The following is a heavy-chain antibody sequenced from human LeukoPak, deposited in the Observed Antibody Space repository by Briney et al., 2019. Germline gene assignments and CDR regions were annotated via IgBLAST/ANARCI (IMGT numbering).Heavy chain of an antibody. CDR2: VSGSGGTT. J-gene: IGHJ3*01. CDR1: TLTFSSYV. Sequence: GGFLRLSCAASTLTFSSYVMTWVRQAPGKGLEWVAIVSGSGGTTDYADSVKGRFTISRDNSNNMVYLQLKSLRVEDTAVYYCAKGRGTFGAIISDAFDVWGHGTMVIVSS. V-gene: IGHV3-23*01. CDR3: AKGRGTFGAIISDAFDV. D-gene: IGHD3-3*01.